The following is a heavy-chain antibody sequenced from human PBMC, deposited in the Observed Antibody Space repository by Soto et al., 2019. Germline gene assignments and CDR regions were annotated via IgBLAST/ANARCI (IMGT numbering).Heavy chain of an antibody. CDR2: ISGSGGST. CDR3: AKGLSLIAVAGTD. Sequence: EVQLLESGGGLVQPGGSPRLSCAASGFTFSSYAMSWVRQAPGKGLEWVSAISGSGGSTYYADSVNGRFTISRDNSKNTLYLQLNSLRDEDTAVYYCAKGLSLIAVAGTDWGQGTLVTVSS. V-gene: IGHV3-23*01. D-gene: IGHD6-19*01. CDR1: GFTFSSYA. J-gene: IGHJ4*02.